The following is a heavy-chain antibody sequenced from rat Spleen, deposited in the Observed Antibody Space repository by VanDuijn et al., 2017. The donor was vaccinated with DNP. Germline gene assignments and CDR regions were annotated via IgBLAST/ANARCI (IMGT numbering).Heavy chain of an antibody. CDR3: VRDFRGGDY. CDR1: GFTFSNYD. CDR2: ISPDGDRT. Sequence: EVQLVESGENLVQPGRSLKLSCEASGFTFSNYDMAWVRQAPTKGLEWVALISPDGDRTYYRDSVKGRFTVSRDNAKNTLYLQMNTLRSEDTATYYCVRDFRGGDYWGQGVMVTVSS. J-gene: IGHJ2*01. V-gene: IGHV5S23*01. D-gene: IGHD1-11*01.